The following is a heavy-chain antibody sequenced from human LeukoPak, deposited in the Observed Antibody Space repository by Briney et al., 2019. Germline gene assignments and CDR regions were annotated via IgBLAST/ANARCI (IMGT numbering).Heavy chain of an antibody. V-gene: IGHV3-23*01. D-gene: IGHD3-16*02. Sequence: GGSLRLSCAASGFTFSSYAMSWVRQPPGKGLEWVSAISGSGGSTYYADSVKGRFTISRDNSKNTLYLQMNSLRAEDTAVYYCAKSDTTFGGVIVIPHFDYWGREPWSPSPQ. J-gene: IGHJ4*02. CDR1: GFTFSSYA. CDR3: AKSDTTFGGVIVIPHFDY. CDR2: ISGSGGST.